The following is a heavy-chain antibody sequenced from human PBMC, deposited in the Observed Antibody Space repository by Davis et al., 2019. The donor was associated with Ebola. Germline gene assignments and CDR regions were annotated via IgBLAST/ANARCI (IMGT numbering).Heavy chain of an antibody. D-gene: IGHD2-21*02. Sequence: GESLKISCAASGFTFSSYSMNWVRQAPGKGLEWVSSISSSSSYIYYADSVKGRFTISRDNAKNSLYLQMNSLRAEDTAVYYCARHWGGLTEYYYGMDVWGQGTTVTVSS. J-gene: IGHJ6*02. CDR3: ARHWGGLTEYYYGMDV. V-gene: IGHV3-21*01. CDR2: ISSSSSYI. CDR1: GFTFSSYS.